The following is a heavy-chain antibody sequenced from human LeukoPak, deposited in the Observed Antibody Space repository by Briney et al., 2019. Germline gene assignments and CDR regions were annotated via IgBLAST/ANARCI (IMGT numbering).Heavy chain of an antibody. V-gene: IGHV3-30-3*01. CDR1: GFTFSSYA. J-gene: IGHJ6*03. Sequence: GGSLRLSCAASGFTFSSYAMHWVRQAPGKGLEWVAVISYDGSNKYYADSVKGRFTISRDNSKNTLYLQMNSLRPDDTAVYYCAKDAGNYYYVDVWGKGTTVTVSS. CDR3: AKDAGNYYYVDV. CDR2: ISYDGSNK. D-gene: IGHD6-13*01.